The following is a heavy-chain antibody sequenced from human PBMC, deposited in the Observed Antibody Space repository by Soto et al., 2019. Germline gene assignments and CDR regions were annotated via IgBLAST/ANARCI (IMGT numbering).Heavy chain of an antibody. CDR3: ARETRDNWNYFDY. V-gene: IGHV3-64*01. CDR2: ISSNGGST. J-gene: IGHJ4*02. D-gene: IGHD2-15*01. Sequence: EVQLVESGGVLVQPGGSLRLSCAASGFTFSGYAMHWVRQAPGKALEYVSAISSNGGSTYYANSVKGRFTISRDNSKNTLYLQMGSLRAEDLAVYYCARETRDNWNYFDYWGQGTLVTASS. CDR1: GFTFSGYA.